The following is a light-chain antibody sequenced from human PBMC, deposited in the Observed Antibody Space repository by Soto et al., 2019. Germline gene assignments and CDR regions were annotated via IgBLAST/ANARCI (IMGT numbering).Light chain of an antibody. CDR2: GAS. V-gene: IGKV3-20*01. CDR1: QSVSSSY. CDR3: QQYAGSPWT. Sequence: EIVLTQSPGTLSLSPGGRATLSCRASQSVSSSYLAWYQQKPGQAPRLLIYGASSRATGIPDRFGGSGSGTHFTLTISRLEPEDFAVYYCQQYAGSPWTFGQGTKVEI. J-gene: IGKJ1*01.